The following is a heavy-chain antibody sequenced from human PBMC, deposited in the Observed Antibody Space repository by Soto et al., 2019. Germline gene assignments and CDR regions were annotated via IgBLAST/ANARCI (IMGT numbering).Heavy chain of an antibody. CDR1: GGSFSGYS. D-gene: IGHD3-3*01. J-gene: IGHJ6*02. CDR2: INHSGTT. CDR3: ARARFDSWSHIYYGLDV. Sequence: SSETLSLTGAVYGGSFSGYSWTWLRQPPGKGLEWIGEINHSGTTDYNPALKSRVTMSVDTSKNQFSLRVTSVTAADTAVYYCARARFDSWSHIYYGLDVWGQGTTVTVSS. V-gene: IGHV4-34*01.